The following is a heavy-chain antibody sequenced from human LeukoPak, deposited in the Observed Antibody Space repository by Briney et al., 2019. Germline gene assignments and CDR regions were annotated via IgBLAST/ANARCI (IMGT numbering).Heavy chain of an antibody. CDR2: IYYSGST. V-gene: IGHV4-59*01. J-gene: IGHJ4*02. Sequence: SETLSLTCTVSGGSISSYYWSWIRQPPGKGLEWLGYIYYSGSTNYNPSLKSRVTISVDTSKNQFSLKLSSVTAADTAVYYCARGQWLAHPSDYWGQGTLVTVSS. CDR1: GGSISSYY. D-gene: IGHD6-19*01. CDR3: ARGQWLAHPSDY.